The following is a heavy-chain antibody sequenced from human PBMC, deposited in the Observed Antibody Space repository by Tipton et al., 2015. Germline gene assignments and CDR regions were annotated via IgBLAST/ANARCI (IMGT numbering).Heavy chain of an antibody. J-gene: IGHJ3*01. D-gene: IGHD5-24*01. CDR2: INESGST. CDR3: ARGRGWLPTSVFDP. Sequence: TLSLTCAVSAYSISSDYYWSWIRQPPGEGLEWIGEINESGSTNYNSSLKNRVTVSVDTSLNHQSLYLTSVTAADAGVYYCARGRGWLPTSVFDPWRQGTMVTFS. CDR1: AYSISSDYY. V-gene: IGHV4-34*01.